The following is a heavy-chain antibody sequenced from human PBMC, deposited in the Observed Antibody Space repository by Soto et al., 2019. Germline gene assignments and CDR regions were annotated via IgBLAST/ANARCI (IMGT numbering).Heavy chain of an antibody. J-gene: IGHJ4*02. CDR3: ARVKSEARIAAAGSFDY. V-gene: IGHV3-7*01. D-gene: IGHD6-13*01. CDR2: IKQDGSEK. Sequence: EVQLVESGGGLVQPGGSLRLSCAASGYTFSSYWMSWVRQAPGKGLEWVANIKQDGSEKYYVDSVKGRFTISRDNAKNSLYLQMNSLRAEDTAVYYRARVKSEARIAAAGSFDYWGQGTLVTVSS. CDR1: GYTFSSYW.